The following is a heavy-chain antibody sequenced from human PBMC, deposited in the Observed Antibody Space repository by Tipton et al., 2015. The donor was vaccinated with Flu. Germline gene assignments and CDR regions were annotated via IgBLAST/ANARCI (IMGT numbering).Heavy chain of an antibody. V-gene: IGHV3-49*04. CDR2: IRSKAYGGTT. D-gene: IGHD2-15*01. Sequence: SLRLSCAASEFNFNSFAMSWVRQAPGKGLEWVGFIRSKAYGGTTEYAASVKGRFTISRDDSKSIAYLQMNSLKTEDTAVYYCTRHCSGGSCFDYWGQGTLVTVSS. CDR3: TRHCSGGSCFDY. J-gene: IGHJ4*02. CDR1: EFNFNSFA.